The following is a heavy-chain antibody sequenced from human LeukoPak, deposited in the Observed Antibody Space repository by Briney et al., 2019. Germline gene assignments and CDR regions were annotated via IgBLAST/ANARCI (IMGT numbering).Heavy chain of an antibody. CDR3: ARVSDSVYYYDSSGYYGPFDI. D-gene: IGHD3-22*01. CDR1: GYTFTGYY. Sequence: ASVKVSCKASGYTFTGYYMHWVRQAPGQGLEWMGWINPNSGGTNYAQKFQGRVTMTRDTSISTAYMELSRLRSDDTAVYYCARVSDSVYYYDSSGYYGPFDIWGQGTMVTVSS. CDR2: INPNSGGT. V-gene: IGHV1-2*02. J-gene: IGHJ3*02.